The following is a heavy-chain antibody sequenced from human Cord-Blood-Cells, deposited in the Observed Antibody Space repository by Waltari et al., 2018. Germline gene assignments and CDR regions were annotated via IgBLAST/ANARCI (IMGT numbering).Heavy chain of an antibody. D-gene: IGHD3-22*01. V-gene: IGHV1-69*01. CDR2: IIPIFSTA. Sequence: QVQLVQSGAEVKKPGAAGKVPGKGSGGTCSSDDISWVRPAPGQGLEWMGGIIPIFSTANYAQKFPGRVTITADASTSTAYMELSSLRSEDTAVYYCARVPYDRSGYYYYWGQGTLVTVSS. J-gene: IGHJ4*02. CDR1: GGTCSSDD. CDR3: ARVPYDRSGYYYY.